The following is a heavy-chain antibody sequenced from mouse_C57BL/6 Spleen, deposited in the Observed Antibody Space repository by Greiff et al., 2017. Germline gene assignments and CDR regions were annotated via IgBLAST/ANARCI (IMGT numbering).Heavy chain of an antibody. V-gene: IGHV14-1*01. CDR2: IDPEDGDT. J-gene: IGHJ2*01. CDR1: GFNIKDYY. D-gene: IGHD1-1*01. CDR3: TTTNYYGSSYPDY. Sequence: VQLQQSGAELVRPGASVKLSCTASGFNIKDYYMHWVKQRPEQGLEWIGRIDPEDGDTEYAPKFQGKATMTADTSSNTAYLQLSSLTSEDTAVYYCTTTNYYGSSYPDYWGQGTTLTVSS.